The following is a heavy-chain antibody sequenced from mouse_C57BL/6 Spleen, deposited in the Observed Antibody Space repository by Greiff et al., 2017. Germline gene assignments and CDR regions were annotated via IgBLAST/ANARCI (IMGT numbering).Heavy chain of an antibody. CDR1: GYAFSSYW. V-gene: IGHV1-80*01. J-gene: IGHJ1*03. CDR3: ARGGDGNWYFDV. D-gene: IGHD2-3*01. CDR2: IYPGDGDT. Sequence: VQRVESGAELVKPGASVKISCKASGYAFSSYWMNWVKQRPGKGLEWIGQIYPGDGDTNYNGKFKGKATLTADKSSSTTYMQLSSLTSEDSAVYFCARGGDGNWYFDVWGTGTTVTVSS.